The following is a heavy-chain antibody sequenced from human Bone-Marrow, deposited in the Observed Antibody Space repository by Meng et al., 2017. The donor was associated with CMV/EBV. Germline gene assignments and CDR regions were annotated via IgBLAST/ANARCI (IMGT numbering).Heavy chain of an antibody. V-gene: IGHV4-31*03. CDR1: GGSISSGGYY. J-gene: IGHJ4*02. CDR2: IYYSGGT. D-gene: IGHD3-10*01. CDR3: ARFHIIMGLY. Sequence: TCTVSGGSISSGGYYWSWIRQRPEKDLEWIGYIYYSGGTYYNPSLKSRVTISVDTSKNQFSLKLSSVTAADTAVYYCARFHIIMGLYWGQGTLVTVSS.